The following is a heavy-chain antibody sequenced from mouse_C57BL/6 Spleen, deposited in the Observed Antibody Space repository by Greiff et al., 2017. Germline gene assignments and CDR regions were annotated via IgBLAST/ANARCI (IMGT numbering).Heavy chain of an antibody. Sequence: DVHLVESGGGLVKPGGSLKLSCAASGFTFSDYGMHWVRQTPEKGLEWVAYISSGSSTIYYADTVKGRFTISRDNAKNTLFLQMTSLRSEDTAMYYCARQLYMDYWGQGTSVTVSS. CDR3: ARQLYMDY. J-gene: IGHJ4*01. CDR2: ISSGSSTI. CDR1: GFTFSDYG. D-gene: IGHD2-12*01. V-gene: IGHV5-17*01.